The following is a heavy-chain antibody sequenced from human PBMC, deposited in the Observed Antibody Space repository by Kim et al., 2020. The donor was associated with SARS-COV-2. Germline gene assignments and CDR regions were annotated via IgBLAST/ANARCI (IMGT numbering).Heavy chain of an antibody. V-gene: IGHV3-33*01. CDR2: IWYDGSNK. D-gene: IGHD3-22*01. CDR3: AADYYDSSGYYLP. J-gene: IGHJ5*02. CDR1: GFTFSSYG. Sequence: GGSLRLSCAASGFTFSSYGMHWVRQAPGKGLEWVAVIWYDGSNKYYADSVKGRFTISRDNSKNTLYLQMNSLRAEDTAVYYCAADYYDSSGYYLPWGQGTLVTVSS.